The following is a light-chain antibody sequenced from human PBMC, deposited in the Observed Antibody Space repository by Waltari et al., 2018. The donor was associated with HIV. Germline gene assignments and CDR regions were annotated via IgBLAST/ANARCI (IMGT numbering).Light chain of an antibody. CDR1: QSVSNN. Sequence: EIVMTQSPATLSVSPGQRVTLSCRASQSVSNNLAWYQQKPGQSPRLLIHGTSTRATGLPARFSGGGSGTEFTLTISSLQSEDFAVYFCQQYYNLPLTFGQGTRLEIK. CDR2: GTS. V-gene: IGKV3-15*01. CDR3: QQYYNLPLT. J-gene: IGKJ5*01.